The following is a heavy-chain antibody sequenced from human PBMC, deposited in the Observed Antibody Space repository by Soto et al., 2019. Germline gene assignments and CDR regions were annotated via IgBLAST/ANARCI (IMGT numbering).Heavy chain of an antibody. J-gene: IGHJ4*02. CDR2: ISWDSSTI. D-gene: IGHD2-15*01. CDR3: VQGGYPTMPTPLDH. CDR1: GFTFDNCA. Sequence: EVQLVESGGGLVQPGGSLRLSCAASGFTFDNCAMHWVRQARGKGLEWVAGISWDSSTIGYADSVKGRFIISRDDAKNSLYLQVDSLTEEYTAVYYCVQGGYPTMPTPLDHWGQGTQVIVSS. V-gene: IGHV3-9*01.